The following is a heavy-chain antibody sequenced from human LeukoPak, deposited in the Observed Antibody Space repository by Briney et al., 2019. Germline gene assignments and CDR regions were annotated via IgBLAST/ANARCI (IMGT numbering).Heavy chain of an antibody. D-gene: IGHD1-26*01. J-gene: IGHJ4*02. V-gene: IGHV1-18*01. CDR3: ARGLSGSYQFYYFDY. Sequence: ASVKVSCKASGYTSTSYGISWVRQAPGQGLEWMGWISAYNGNTNYAQKLQGRVTMTTDTSTSTAYMELRSLRSEDTAVYYCARGLSGSYQFYYFDYWGQGTLVTVSS. CDR2: ISAYNGNT. CDR1: GYTSTSYG.